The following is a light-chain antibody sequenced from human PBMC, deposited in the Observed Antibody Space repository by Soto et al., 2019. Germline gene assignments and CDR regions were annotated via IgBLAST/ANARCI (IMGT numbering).Light chain of an antibody. Sequence: EIVLTQSPATVTVSPGESVTHSCRASENINNYLAWYQQRPGQAPRLLIYEASSRATGVPARFIGSGSGTDFTLTISSLEPEDFAIYYCQKRGNWPHFGQGTRLEIK. CDR1: ENINNY. V-gene: IGKV3-11*01. CDR2: EAS. J-gene: IGKJ5*01. CDR3: QKRGNWPH.